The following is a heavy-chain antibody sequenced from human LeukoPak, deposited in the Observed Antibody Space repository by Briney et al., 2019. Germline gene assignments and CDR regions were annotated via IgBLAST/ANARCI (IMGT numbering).Heavy chain of an antibody. J-gene: IGHJ4*02. CDR1: GFTFDDYA. D-gene: IGHD3-16*01. CDR3: AKGRGVSSAAYNSDY. V-gene: IGHV3-9*03. Sequence: GGSLRLSCAVSGFTFDDYAMHWVRQAPGKGLEWVSGISWSGGTTDYADSVEGRFTISRDNAKNSVYLQMNSLRAEDLALYFCAKGRGVSSAAYNSDYWGQGTLVTVSS. CDR2: ISWSGGTT.